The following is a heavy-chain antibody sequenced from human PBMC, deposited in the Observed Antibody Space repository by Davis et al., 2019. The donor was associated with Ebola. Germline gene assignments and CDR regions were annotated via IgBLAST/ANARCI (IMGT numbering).Heavy chain of an antibody. J-gene: IGHJ3*01. V-gene: IGHV3-23*01. CDR2: IGGSGDTP. D-gene: IGHD2-8*01. CDR1: GFTFSSYA. Sequence: GESLKISCAASGFTFSSYAMNWVRQAPGKGLEWVSGIGGSGDTPHYADSVKGRFTISRDSSKNTVYLQINSLRGEDTAVYYCAKGTLTNYFRAAFDVWGQGTMVTVSS. CDR3: AKGTLTNYFRAAFDV.